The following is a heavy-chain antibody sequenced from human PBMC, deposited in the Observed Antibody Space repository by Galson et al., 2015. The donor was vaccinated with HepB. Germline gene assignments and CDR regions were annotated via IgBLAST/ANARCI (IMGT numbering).Heavy chain of an antibody. Sequence: SVKVSCKASGGTFSSYAISWVRQAPGQGLEWMGGIIPILGIANYAQKFQGRVTITADKSTSTAYMELSSLRSEDTAVYYCASGLVSGPLDYWGQGTLVTVSS. CDR3: ASGLVSGPLDY. V-gene: IGHV1-69*10. J-gene: IGHJ4*02. CDR1: GGTFSSYA. D-gene: IGHD3-10*01. CDR2: IIPILGIA.